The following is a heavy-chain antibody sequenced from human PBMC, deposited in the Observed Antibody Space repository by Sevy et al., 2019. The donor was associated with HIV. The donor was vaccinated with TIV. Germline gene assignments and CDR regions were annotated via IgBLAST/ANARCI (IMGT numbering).Heavy chain of an antibody. Sequence: ASVKVSCKVSGYTLSQLSMHWVRQAPGKGLEWMGSFEPEDDETIYAQKFQGRVTMTEDRSTDTAYMELSSLRSEDTAVYYCATTKDYYDSSGSPFDYWDQGTLVTVSS. CDR2: FEPEDDET. J-gene: IGHJ4*02. V-gene: IGHV1-24*01. CDR3: ATTKDYYDSSGSPFDY. D-gene: IGHD3-22*01. CDR1: GYTLSQLS.